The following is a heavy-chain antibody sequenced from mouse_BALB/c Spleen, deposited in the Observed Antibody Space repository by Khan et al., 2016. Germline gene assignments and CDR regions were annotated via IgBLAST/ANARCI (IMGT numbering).Heavy chain of an antibody. D-gene: IGHD2-4*01. J-gene: IGHJ3*01. CDR2: IWGDGST. V-gene: IGHV2-6-7*01. CDR1: GFSITGFA. Sequence: QVQLKESGPGLVAPSQSLSITCTVSGFSITGFAVHWVRQPPGKGLEWLGVIWGDGSTDYDSALKSRLSISKDDSKSQVFLKMNSLQTEDTARYYCASYYDYDGGFAYWGQGTLVTVSA. CDR3: ASYYDYDGGFAY.